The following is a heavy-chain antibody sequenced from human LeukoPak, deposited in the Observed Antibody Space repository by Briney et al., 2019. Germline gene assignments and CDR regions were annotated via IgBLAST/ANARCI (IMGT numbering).Heavy chain of an antibody. CDR2: INDRGVIT. J-gene: IGHJ3*02. V-gene: IGHV3-23*01. D-gene: IGHD6-13*01. Sequence: GGSLRLSCAASGFTFSSYAMSWVRQAPGKGLVWVSGINDRGVITYYADSVKGRFTISRDNSKNTLYLQMNGLGADDAAVYYCARDHPDSTNWFDAFDIWGRGRMVTVSS. CDR3: ARDHPDSTNWFDAFDI. CDR1: GFTFSSYA.